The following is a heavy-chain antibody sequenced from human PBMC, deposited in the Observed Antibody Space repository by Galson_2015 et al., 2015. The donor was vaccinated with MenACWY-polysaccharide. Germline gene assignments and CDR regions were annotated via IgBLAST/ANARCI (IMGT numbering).Heavy chain of an antibody. D-gene: IGHD6-19*01. CDR1: GYTFTSYD. CDR3: ARARRDTAVAATSAVLMGH. CDR2: MNPNSANT. Sequence: SVKVSCKASGYTFTSYDINWVRQATGQGLEWMGWMNPNSANTGYAQKFQGRVTMTRNTSISTAYMELSSLTSEDTAVYYCARARRDTAVAATSAVLMGHRGQGILVTVSS. V-gene: IGHV1-8*01. J-gene: IGHJ4*02.